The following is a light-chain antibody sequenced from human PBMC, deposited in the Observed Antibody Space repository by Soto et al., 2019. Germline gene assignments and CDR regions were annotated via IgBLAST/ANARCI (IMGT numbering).Light chain of an antibody. CDR1: GSDVGGYDY. CDR3: NSFTSSSTLV. Sequence: QSALTQPASVSASPGQSITISCTGTGSDVGGYDYVSWFQQHPGKAPRLLIFDVSNRPSGVSDRFSGSRSGNTASLTISGLQAEDEADYYCNSFTSSSTLVFGNGTKLAVL. V-gene: IGLV2-14*01. CDR2: DVS. J-gene: IGLJ1*01.